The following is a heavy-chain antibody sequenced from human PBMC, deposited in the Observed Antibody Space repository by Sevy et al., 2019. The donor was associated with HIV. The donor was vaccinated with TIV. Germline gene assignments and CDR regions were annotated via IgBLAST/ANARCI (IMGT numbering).Heavy chain of an antibody. CDR2: ISYDGSDK. J-gene: IGHJ6*02. D-gene: IGHD6-19*01. V-gene: IGHV3-30-3*01. CDR1: GFTFSNYA. CDR3: ARSSGWYSRDYYYYYAMDV. Sequence: GGSLRLSCAASGFTFSNYAMHWVRQAPGKGLEWVAVISYDGSDKYYADSVKGRFTISRDNSKNTLFLQMNSLRTEDTAVYYCARSSGWYSRDYYYYYAMDVWGQGILVTVSS.